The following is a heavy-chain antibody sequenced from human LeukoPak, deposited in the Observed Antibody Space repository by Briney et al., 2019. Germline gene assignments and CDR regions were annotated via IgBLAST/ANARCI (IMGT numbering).Heavy chain of an antibody. D-gene: IGHD4-17*01. V-gene: IGHV3-53*01. CDR1: GFTARTNY. CDR2: IYSGGST. J-gene: IGHJ5*02. Sequence: PGGPRNPPCAAPGFTARTNYMSGFRRAPGKGLSGAPVIYSGGSTYYADSVKGRFTISRDNSKNTLYLQMNSLRAEDTAVYYCAREVITVTTSAWFDPWGQGTLVTVSS. CDR3: AREVITVTTSAWFDP.